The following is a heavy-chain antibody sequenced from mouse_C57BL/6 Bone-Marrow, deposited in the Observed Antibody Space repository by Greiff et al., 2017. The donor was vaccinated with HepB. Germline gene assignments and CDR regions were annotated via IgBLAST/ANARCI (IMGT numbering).Heavy chain of an antibody. CDR3: ARQERTGFAY. J-gene: IGHJ3*01. CDR1: GFTFSSYG. Sequence: EVQGVESGGDLVKPGGSLKLSCAASGFTFSSYGMSWVRQTPDKRLEWVATISSGGSYTYYPDSVKGRFTISRDNAKNTLYLQMSSLKSEDTAMYYCARQERTGFAYWGQGTLVTVSA. V-gene: IGHV5-6*01. CDR2: ISSGGSYT.